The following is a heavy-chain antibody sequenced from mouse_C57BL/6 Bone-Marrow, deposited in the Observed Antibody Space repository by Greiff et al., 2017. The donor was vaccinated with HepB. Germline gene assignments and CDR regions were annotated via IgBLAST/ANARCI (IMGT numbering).Heavy chain of an antibody. CDR1: GYTFTSYW. V-gene: IGHV1-52*01. D-gene: IGHD2-3*01. J-gene: IGHJ3*01. Sequence: QVQLQQPGAELVRPGSSVKLSCKASGYTFTSYWMHWVKQRPIQGLEWIGNIDPSDSETHYNQKFKDKATLTVDKSSSTAYMQLSSLTSEDSAVYYCARGRWLLRGPFAYWGQGTLVTVSA. CDR2: IDPSDSET. CDR3: ARGRWLLRGPFAY.